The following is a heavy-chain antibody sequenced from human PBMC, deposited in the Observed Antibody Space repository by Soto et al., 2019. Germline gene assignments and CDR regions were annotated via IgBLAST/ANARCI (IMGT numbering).Heavy chain of an antibody. CDR2: IYYSGST. D-gene: IGHD2-8*01. Sequence: TLSLTCTVSGGSISSGGYYWSWIRQHPGKGLEWIGYIYYSGSTYYNPSLKSRVTISVDTSKNQFSLKLSSVTAADTAVYYCARAYCTNGVCYTTVFDYWGQGTLVTVSS. V-gene: IGHV4-31*03. CDR3: ARAYCTNGVCYTTVFDY. J-gene: IGHJ4*02. CDR1: GGSISSGGYY.